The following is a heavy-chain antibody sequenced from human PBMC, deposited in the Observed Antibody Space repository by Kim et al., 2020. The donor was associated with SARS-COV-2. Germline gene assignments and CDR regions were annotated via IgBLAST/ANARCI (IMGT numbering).Heavy chain of an antibody. CDR3: ARDRQRAGTGVDY. CDR1: GDSVSSNSAA. V-gene: IGHV6-1*01. CDR2: TYYRPKWYT. Sequence: SQTLSLTCDISGDSVSSNSAAWNWIRQSPSRGLEWLGRTYYRPKWYTDYALSVKGRITINPDTSKNQFSLQLNSVTPEDTAVYYCARDRQRAGTGVDYWGQGTLVTVSS. D-gene: IGHD6-19*01. J-gene: IGHJ4*02.